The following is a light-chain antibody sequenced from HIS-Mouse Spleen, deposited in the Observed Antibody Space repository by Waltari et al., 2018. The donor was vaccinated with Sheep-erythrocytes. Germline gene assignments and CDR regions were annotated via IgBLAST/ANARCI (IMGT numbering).Light chain of an antibody. CDR2: EVS. CDR3: SSYTSSSTLYV. J-gene: IGLJ1*01. CDR1: SSAVGGYNY. V-gene: IGLV2-14*01. Sequence: QSALTQPRSVSGSPGQSVTISCTGTSSAVGGYNYVSWYQQHPGKAPKLMIYEVSNRPSGVSNRFSGSKSGNTASLTISGLQAEDEADYYCSSYTSSSTLYVFGTGTKVTVL.